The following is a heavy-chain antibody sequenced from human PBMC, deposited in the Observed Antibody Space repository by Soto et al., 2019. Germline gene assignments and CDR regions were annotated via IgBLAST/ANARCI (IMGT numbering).Heavy chain of an antibody. Sequence: EVQLLVSGGGWLHPGGSLRLSCAASGFAFSSCAMRWGRRAPGMGRGWVSARGGGGGDTYSADSVKGWFTVSRDNTNNTLYLQLNSLRAEDTAVYYCARGATYYDFWSSYVALWGQGTLISVSS. J-gene: IGHJ4*02. D-gene: IGHD3-3*01. CDR2: RGGGGGDT. V-gene: IGHV3-23*01. CDR1: GFAFSSCA. CDR3: ARGATYYDFWSSYVAL.